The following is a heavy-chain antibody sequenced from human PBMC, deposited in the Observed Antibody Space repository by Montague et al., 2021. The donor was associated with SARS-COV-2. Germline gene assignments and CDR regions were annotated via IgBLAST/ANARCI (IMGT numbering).Heavy chain of an antibody. CDR3: ARGRQHINMVVVVVTGGEYYFDF. D-gene: IGHD3-22*01. J-gene: IGHJ4*01. CDR2: LSYSGSA. Sequence: SETLSLTCTVSGDSISNFYWNWIRQPPGKTLEWMGCLSYSGSAHYSPSLKSRVTMSIDTSKNQFSLKLSSVTAADTAVYYCARGRQHINMVVVVVTGGEYYFDFWGQGTLVAVSS. CDR1: GDSISNFY. V-gene: IGHV4-59*12.